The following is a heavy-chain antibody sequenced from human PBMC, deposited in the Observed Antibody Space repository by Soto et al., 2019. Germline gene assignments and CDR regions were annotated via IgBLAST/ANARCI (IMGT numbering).Heavy chain of an antibody. J-gene: IGHJ3*02. D-gene: IGHD2-2*01. CDR2: IYPGDSDT. Sequence: GESLKISCKGSGYSFTSYWIGWVRQMPGKGLEWMGIIYPGDSDTRYSPSFQGQVTISADKSISTAYLQWSSLKASDTAMYYCARRGYCSSTSCYWFGAFDIWGQGTMVTVSS. CDR1: GYSFTSYW. V-gene: IGHV5-51*01. CDR3: ARRGYCSSTSCYWFGAFDI.